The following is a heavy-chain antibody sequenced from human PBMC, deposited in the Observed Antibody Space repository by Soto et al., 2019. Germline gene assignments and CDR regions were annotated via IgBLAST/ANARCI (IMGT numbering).Heavy chain of an antibody. CDR3: ARRRSGGGYY. D-gene: IGHD3-3*01. Sequence: SETLSLTCAVYGGSFSGYYWSWIRQPPGKGLEWIGEINHSGSTNYNPSLKSRVTISVDTSKNQFSLKLSSVTAADTAVYYCARRRSGGGYYWGQGALVNVSS. CDR2: INHSGST. CDR1: GGSFSGYY. J-gene: IGHJ4*02. V-gene: IGHV4-34*01.